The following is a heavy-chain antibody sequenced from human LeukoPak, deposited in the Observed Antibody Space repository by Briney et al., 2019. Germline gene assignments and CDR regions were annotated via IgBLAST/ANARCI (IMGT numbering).Heavy chain of an antibody. CDR3: ARGLDSSGRGAY. V-gene: IGHV3-7*03. CDR1: GFTFSTCW. J-gene: IGHJ4*02. CDR2: IKQDGSET. D-gene: IGHD6-19*01. Sequence: PGGSLRLSCAVSGFTFSTCWMSWVRQAPGKGLEWVANIKQDGSETYYGDSVKGRFTISRDNAKNSLYLQMNSLRAEDTAVYYCARGLDSSGRGAYWGQGTLVTVSS.